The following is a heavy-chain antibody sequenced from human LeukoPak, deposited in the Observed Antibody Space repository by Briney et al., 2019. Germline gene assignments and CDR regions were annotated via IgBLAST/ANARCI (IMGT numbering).Heavy chain of an antibody. V-gene: IGHV3-53*01. CDR3: AKESSRMGFYFDY. CDR2: IYSGGST. D-gene: IGHD2-2*01. J-gene: IGHJ4*02. CDR1: GFTVSSNY. Sequence: GGSLRLSCAASGFTVSSNYMSWVRQAPGKGLEWVSVIYSGGSTYYADSVKGRFTISRDNSKNTLYLQMNSLRAEDTAVYYCAKESSRMGFYFDYWGQGTLVTVSS.